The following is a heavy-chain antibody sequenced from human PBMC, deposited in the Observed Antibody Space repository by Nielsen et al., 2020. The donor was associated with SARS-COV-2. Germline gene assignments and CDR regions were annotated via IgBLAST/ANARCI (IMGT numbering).Heavy chain of an antibody. CDR2: VYYIGST. CDR1: GGSISGYY. CDR3: ARASWLRAQLDY. J-gene: IGHJ4*02. V-gene: IGHV4-59*13. Sequence: GSLRLSCTVSGGSISGYYWSWIRQPPGKGLEWIGHVYYIGSTNYNPSLKSRVTISVDTSKNQFSLKLSSVTAADTAVYYCARASWLRAQLDYWGQGTLVTVSS. D-gene: IGHD5-12*01.